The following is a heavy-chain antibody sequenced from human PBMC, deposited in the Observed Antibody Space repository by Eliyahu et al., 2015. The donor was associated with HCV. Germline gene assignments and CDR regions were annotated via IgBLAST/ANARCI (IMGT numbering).Heavy chain of an antibody. D-gene: IGHD3-3*01. CDR1: GFSLSTSGVG. CDR3: AHCTIFGVVIIHGAFDY. CDR2: IYWNDDK. J-gene: IGHJ4*02. Sequence: QITLKESGPTLVKPTQTLTLTCTFSGFSLSTSGVGVGWIRQPPGKALEWLALIYWNDDKRYSPSLKSRLTITKDTSKNQVVLTMTNMDPVDTATYYCAHCTIFGVVIIHGAFDYWGQGTLVTVSS. V-gene: IGHV2-5*01.